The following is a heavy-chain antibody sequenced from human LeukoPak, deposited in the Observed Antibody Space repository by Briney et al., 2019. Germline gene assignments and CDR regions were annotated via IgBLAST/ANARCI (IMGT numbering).Heavy chain of an antibody. CDR1: GFTFNSYG. CDR2: IRFDGSNK. V-gene: IGHV3-30*02. J-gene: IGHJ4*02. CDR3: AKDPVYYDFWSGYFDS. Sequence: GGSLRLSCAASGFTFNSYGMHWVRQAPGKGLEWVAFIRFDGSNKYYADSVKGRFTISRDNSKNTLYVQMNSLRAEDTAVYYCAKDPVYYDFWSGYFDSWGQGTLVTVSS. D-gene: IGHD3-3*01.